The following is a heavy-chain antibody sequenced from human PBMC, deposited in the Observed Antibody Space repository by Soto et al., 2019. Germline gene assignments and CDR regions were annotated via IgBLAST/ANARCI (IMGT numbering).Heavy chain of an antibody. Sequence: PGGSLRLSCAASGFTFSSYEMNWVRQAPGKGLEWDSYISRSGSTFYYADSVKGRITISRDNAKNSLYLQMNSLRDEDTAVYYCARGGGYSYKTHVDYCGQGTLVTVSS. V-gene: IGHV3-48*03. CDR3: ARGGGYSYKTHVDY. J-gene: IGHJ4*02. CDR1: GFTFSSYE. CDR2: ISRSGSTF. D-gene: IGHD5-18*01.